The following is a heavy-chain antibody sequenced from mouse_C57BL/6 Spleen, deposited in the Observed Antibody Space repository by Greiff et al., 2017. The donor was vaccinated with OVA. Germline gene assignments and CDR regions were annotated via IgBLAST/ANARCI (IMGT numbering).Heavy chain of an antibody. CDR1: GYTFTSYW. J-gene: IGHJ3*01. CDR3: ARDSSGYWFAY. V-gene: IGHV1-55*01. D-gene: IGHD3-2*02. CDR2: IYPGSGST. Sequence: VQLQESGAELVKPGASVKMSCKASGYTFTSYWITWVKQRPGQGLEWIGDIYPGSGSTNYNEKFKSKATLTVDTSSSTAYMQLSSLTSEDSAVYYCARDSSGYWFAYWGQGTLVTVSA.